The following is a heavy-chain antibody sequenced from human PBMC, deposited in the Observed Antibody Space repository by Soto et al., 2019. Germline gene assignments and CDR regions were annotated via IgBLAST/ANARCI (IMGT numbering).Heavy chain of an antibody. J-gene: IGHJ4*02. CDR1: GVTFDDYA. V-gene: IGHV3-43D*04. CDR3: AKDVCSGSTTGCYTRLDF. CDR2: IIWDGGLT. Sequence: GGSLRLTCAASGVTFDDYAMHWVRQAPGKGLEWVSLIIWDGGLTYYADSVRGRFIVSTDSSKNSLYLQMSSLRVEDTALYYCAKDVCSGSTTGCYTRLDFWGQGALVTVSS. D-gene: IGHD2-2*02.